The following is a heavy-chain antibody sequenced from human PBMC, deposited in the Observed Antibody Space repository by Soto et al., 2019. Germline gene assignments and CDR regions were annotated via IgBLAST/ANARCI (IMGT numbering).Heavy chain of an antibody. V-gene: IGHV3-11*06. CDR3: ARGDRIADS. D-gene: IGHD2-15*01. CDR2: ISGDSSDT. Sequence: PGGSLRLSCVASGFSFSPYYMSWIRQAPGKGLEWISYISGDSSDTNYADSVKGRFTISRDNARKSVYLQMSSLRVDDTAVYYCARGDRIADSWGQGTVVTVSS. CDR1: GFSFSPYY. J-gene: IGHJ4*02.